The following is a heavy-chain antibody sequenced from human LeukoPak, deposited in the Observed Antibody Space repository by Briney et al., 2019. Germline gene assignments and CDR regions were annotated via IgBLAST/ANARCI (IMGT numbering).Heavy chain of an antibody. CDR3: AKDGWFPGEYFYYMDV. CDR1: GFSFDDYA. D-gene: IGHD6-19*01. V-gene: IGHV3-9*01. J-gene: IGHJ6*03. Sequence: DRSLRLSCAASGFSFDDYAMHWVRQAPGKGLEWVSGISWNSSSVDYADSVKGRFTISRDNAKNSLYLQLNSPRAEDTALYYCAKDGWFPGEYFYYMDVWGKGTTVTVSS. CDR2: ISWNSSSV.